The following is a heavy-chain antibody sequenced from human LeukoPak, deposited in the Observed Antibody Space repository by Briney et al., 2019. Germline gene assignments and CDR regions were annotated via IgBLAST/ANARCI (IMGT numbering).Heavy chain of an antibody. CDR2: IYTSGST. Sequence: PSETLSLTCTVSGGSISSYYWSWIRQPAGKGLGWIGRIYTSGSTNYNPSLKSRVTMSVDTSKNQFSLKLSSVTAADTAVYYCARTYGYLYAFDIWGQGTMVTVSS. CDR1: GGSISSYY. D-gene: IGHD5-18*01. V-gene: IGHV4-4*07. J-gene: IGHJ3*02. CDR3: ARTYGYLYAFDI.